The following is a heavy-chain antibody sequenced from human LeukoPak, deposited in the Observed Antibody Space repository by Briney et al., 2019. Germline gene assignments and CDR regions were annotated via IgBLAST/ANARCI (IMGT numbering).Heavy chain of an antibody. CDR1: GFTFSSYA. J-gene: IGHJ4*02. Sequence: PGGSLRLSCAASGFTFSSYAMSWVRQAPGKGLEWVSAISGSGGSTYYADSVKGRFTISRDNSKNTLYLQLHSLTAEDTAVSYCAKLPILGVVAPNDYWGQGTLVTVSS. V-gene: IGHV3-23*01. D-gene: IGHD3-3*01. CDR3: AKLPILGVVAPNDY. CDR2: ISGSGGST.